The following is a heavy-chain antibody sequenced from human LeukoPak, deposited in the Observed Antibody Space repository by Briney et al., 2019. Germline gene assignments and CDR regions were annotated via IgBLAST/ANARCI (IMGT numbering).Heavy chain of an antibody. J-gene: IGHJ3*02. CDR2: IYTSGST. V-gene: IGHV4-61*02. D-gene: IGHD3-22*01. Sequence: SQTLSLTCTVSGGSISSGSYYWSWIRQPAGKGLEWIGRIYTSGSTNYNPSLKSRVTISVDTSKNQFSLKLSSVTAADTAVYYCARALGDYYDSSGYYYGPDAFDIWGQGTMVTVSS. CDR1: GGSISSGSYY. CDR3: ARALGDYYDSSGYYYGPDAFDI.